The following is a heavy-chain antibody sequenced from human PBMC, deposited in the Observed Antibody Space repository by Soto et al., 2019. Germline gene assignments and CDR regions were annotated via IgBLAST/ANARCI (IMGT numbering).Heavy chain of an antibody. Sequence: GASVKVSCKASGYTFTSYYMHWVRQAPGQGLEWMGIINPSGGSTSYAQKFQGRVTMTGDTSTSTVYMELSSLRSEDTAVYYCAGGPTAMGIYYYYGMDVWGQGTTVTVSS. CDR2: INPSGGST. CDR3: AGGPTAMGIYYYYGMDV. CDR1: GYTFTSYY. D-gene: IGHD5-18*01. V-gene: IGHV1-46*01. J-gene: IGHJ6*02.